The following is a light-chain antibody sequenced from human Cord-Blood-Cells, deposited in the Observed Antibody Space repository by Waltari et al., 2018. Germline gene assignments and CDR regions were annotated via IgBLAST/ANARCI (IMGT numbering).Light chain of an antibody. CDR2: EVS. CDR3: SSYAGSNNHVV. Sequence: QSALTQPPSASGSPGQSVTISCTGTSSDVGGYHYVSWYKHHPANAPTLMIYEVSKRPSGVPDRFSGSKYGNTASLTFSGLQAEDEADYYCSSYAGSNNHVVFGGGTKLTVL. CDR1: SSDVGGYHY. V-gene: IGLV2-8*01. J-gene: IGLJ2*01.